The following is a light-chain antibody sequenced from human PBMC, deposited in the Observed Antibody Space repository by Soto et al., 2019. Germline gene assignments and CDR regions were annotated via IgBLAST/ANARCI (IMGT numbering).Light chain of an antibody. CDR1: QSVSSSY. CDR3: QQYGSSPPFT. CDR2: GAS. Sequence: IVLTQSPCTLSLSPGERATLSCRASQSVSSSYLAWYQQKPGQAPRLLIYGASSRATGIPDRFGGSGSGTDFTLTISRLEPEDFAVYYCQQYGSSPPFTFGQGTKV. J-gene: IGKJ1*01. V-gene: IGKV3-20*01.